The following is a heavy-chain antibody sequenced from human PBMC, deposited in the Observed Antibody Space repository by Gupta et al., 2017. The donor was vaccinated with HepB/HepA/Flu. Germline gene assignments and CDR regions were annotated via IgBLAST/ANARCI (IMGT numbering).Heavy chain of an antibody. CDR3: ARRHGTVGSYRRYNWFDP. CDR2: MNPNSGNT. Sequence: QVQLVQSGAEVKKPGASVKVSCKASGYTFTSYDINWVRQATGQGLEWMGWMNPNSGNTGYAQKFHGRVTMTRNTSISTADMELRSLRSEETAVYYCARRHGTVGSYRRYNWFDPWCQGTLVTVSS. V-gene: IGHV1-8*01. J-gene: IGHJ5*02. D-gene: IGHD3-10*01. CDR1: GYTFTSYD.